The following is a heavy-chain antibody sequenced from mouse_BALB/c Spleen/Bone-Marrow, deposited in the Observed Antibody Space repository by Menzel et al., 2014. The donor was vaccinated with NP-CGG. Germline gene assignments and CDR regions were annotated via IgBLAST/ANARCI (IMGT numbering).Heavy chain of an antibody. Sequence: EVQLVESGGGLVQPQGSLKLSCAASGFTFTIYAMNWVRQAPRQGLEWVARISSNSTNYTTCDADSVKDTFTISSEDSQSRLDLQMNSLKTEDTPIYYCVGQDYGHPMDYWGQGTSVTVSA. V-gene: IGHV10-1*01. CDR2: ISSNSTNYTT. J-gene: IGHJ4*01. D-gene: IGHD2-4*01. CDR1: GFTFTIYA. CDR3: VGQDYGHPMDY.